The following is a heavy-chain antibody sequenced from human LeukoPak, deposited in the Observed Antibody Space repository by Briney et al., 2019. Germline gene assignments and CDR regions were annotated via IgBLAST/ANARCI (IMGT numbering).Heavy chain of an antibody. J-gene: IGHJ4*02. V-gene: IGHV1-2*02. CDR2: INPNSGGT. D-gene: IGHD1-1*01. Sequence: AASVKVSCKASGYTFTGYYMHWVRQAPGQGLEWMGWINPNSGGTNYAQKFQGRVTMTRDTSISTAYMELSRLRSDDTAVYYCARVRIVYQYNYYFDYWGQGTLVTVSS. CDR1: GYTFTGYY. CDR3: ARVRIVYQYNYYFDY.